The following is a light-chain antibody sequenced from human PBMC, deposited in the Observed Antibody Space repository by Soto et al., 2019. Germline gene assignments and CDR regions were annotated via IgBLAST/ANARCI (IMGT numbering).Light chain of an antibody. Sequence: DIQMTQTTSSLSASVGDRVTITCQAIQDISNYLNWYQQKPGKAPMLLISDASNLETGVPSRFSGSGSGTDFTFTISSLQPEDIATYFCQQCDDLPLTFGGGTKVEI. CDR2: DAS. CDR1: QDISNY. CDR3: QQCDDLPLT. J-gene: IGKJ4*01. V-gene: IGKV1-33*01.